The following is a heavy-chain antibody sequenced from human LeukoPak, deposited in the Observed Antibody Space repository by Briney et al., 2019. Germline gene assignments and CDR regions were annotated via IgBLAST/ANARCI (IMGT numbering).Heavy chain of an antibody. Sequence: GASVKVSCKASGYPFTGYYMHWVRQAPGQGLEGMGWINPNSGGTNYAQKFQGRVIMTRDTSISTAYMELSRLRSDDAAVYYCARPEGGYCTNGVCYGPLDYWGQGTLVTVSS. CDR3: ARPEGGYCTNGVCYGPLDY. V-gene: IGHV1-2*02. CDR2: INPNSGGT. J-gene: IGHJ4*02. CDR1: GYPFTGYY. D-gene: IGHD2-8*01.